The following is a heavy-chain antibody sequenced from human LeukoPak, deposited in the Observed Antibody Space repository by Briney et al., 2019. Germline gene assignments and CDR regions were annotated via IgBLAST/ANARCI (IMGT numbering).Heavy chain of an antibody. J-gene: IGHJ5*02. CDR2: INPSGGST. D-gene: IGHD5-18*01. V-gene: IGHV1-46*01. CDR1: GYTFTSYY. Sequence: ASVKVSCKASGYTFTSYYMHWVRQAPGQGLEWMGIINPSGGSTSYAQKFQGRVTMTRDTSTSTVYMELSSLRSEDTAVYYCASQDTAMVSYKWFDPWGQGTLVTVSS. CDR3: ASQDTAMVSYKWFDP.